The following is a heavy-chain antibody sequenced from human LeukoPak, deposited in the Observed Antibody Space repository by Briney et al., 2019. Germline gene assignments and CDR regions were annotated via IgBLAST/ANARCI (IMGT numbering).Heavy chain of an antibody. D-gene: IGHD1-26*01. CDR2: IKSKRDGGTT. CDR1: GFTFNYAW. Sequence: GGSLRLSCAASGFTFNYAWMSWVRQAPGKGLEWIGLIKSKRDGGTTDSAAPVKGRFTISRDDSKNTVYLQMNSLKTEDTAVYYCTTDLRSGKLFDYWGQGTLVTVSS. CDR3: TTDLRSGKLFDY. V-gene: IGHV3-15*01. J-gene: IGHJ4*02.